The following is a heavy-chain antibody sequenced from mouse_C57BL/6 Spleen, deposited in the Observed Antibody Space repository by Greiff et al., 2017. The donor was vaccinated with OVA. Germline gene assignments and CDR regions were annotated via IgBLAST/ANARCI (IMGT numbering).Heavy chain of an antibody. J-gene: IGHJ1*03. Sequence: VKVVESGAELVRPGASVTLSCKASGYTFTDYEMHWVKQTPVHGLEWIGAIDPETGGTAYNQKFKGKAILTADKSSSTAYMELRSLTSEDSAVYYCTRASFDVWGTGTTVTVSS. V-gene: IGHV1-15*01. CDR1: GYTFTDYE. CDR3: TRASFDV. CDR2: IDPETGGT. D-gene: IGHD6-1*01.